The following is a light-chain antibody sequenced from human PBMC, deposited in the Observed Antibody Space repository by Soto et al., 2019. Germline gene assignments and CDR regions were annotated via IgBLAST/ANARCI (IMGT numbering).Light chain of an antibody. J-gene: IGKJ4*01. CDR1: QSVSTNS. CDR2: GAS. Sequence: EIVMTQSTATLSVSPGERATLSCSASQSVSTNSLAWYQQRPGQAPRPLIYGASSRATGTPDRFSGSGSGTDFTLIISRLEPEDFAVYYCQQYGSSVLTFGGGTKVDIK. CDR3: QQYGSSVLT. V-gene: IGKV3-20*01.